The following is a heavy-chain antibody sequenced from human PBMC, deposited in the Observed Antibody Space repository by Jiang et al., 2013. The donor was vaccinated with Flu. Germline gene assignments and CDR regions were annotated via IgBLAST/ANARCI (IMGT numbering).Heavy chain of an antibody. D-gene: IGHD6-25*01. CDR1: GGTFSSYA. CDR3: ARAAAAAHWFDP. V-gene: IGHV1-69*06. Sequence: SGAEVKKPGSSVKVSCKASGGTFSSYAISWVRQAPGQGLEWMGGIIPIFGTANYAQKFQGRVTITADRYTNTAYMEVTSLKSEDTAVYYCARAAAAAHWFDPWGQGTLVSVSS. J-gene: IGHJ5*02. CDR2: IIPIFGTA.